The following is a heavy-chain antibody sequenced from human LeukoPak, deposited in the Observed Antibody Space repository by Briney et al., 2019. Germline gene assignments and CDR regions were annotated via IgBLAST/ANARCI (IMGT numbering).Heavy chain of an antibody. Sequence: GGSLRLSCAASGFTFSSYSMQWVRQTPGKGLEWVGIMSNSGENTFYGEAVKGRFTISRDNSQNTLYLQMNSLRAEDTAVYYCAKGDGLRYFDWLLDAFDIWGQGTMVTVSS. CDR1: GFTFSSYS. J-gene: IGHJ3*02. CDR3: AKGDGLRYFDWLLDAFDI. D-gene: IGHD3-9*01. CDR2: MSNSGENT. V-gene: IGHV3-33*05.